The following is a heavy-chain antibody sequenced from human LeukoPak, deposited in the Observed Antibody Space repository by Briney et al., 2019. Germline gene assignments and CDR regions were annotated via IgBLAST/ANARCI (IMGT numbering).Heavy chain of an antibody. D-gene: IGHD3-22*01. CDR1: GFTFSSYG. CDR2: IRYDGSNK. CDR3: AKDGGYYYDNPD. V-gene: IGHV3-30*02. J-gene: IGHJ4*02. Sequence: GGSLRLSCAASGFTFSSYGMHWVRQAPGKGLEWVAFIRYDGSNKYYADSVKGRFTISRDNSKNTLYLQMNSLRAEDTAVYYCAKDGGYYYDNPDWGQGTLVTVSS.